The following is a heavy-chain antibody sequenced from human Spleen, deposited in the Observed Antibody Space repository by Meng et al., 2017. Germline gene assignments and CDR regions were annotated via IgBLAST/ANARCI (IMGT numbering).Heavy chain of an antibody. V-gene: IGHV4-34*01. CDR1: GGSCVCYS. D-gene: IGHD4-11*01. Sequence: VQLWLVGAVRLTHSVTLSLAWRVYGGSCVCYSCGSIRHPPGQGLEWIGAINNSGSTNYNPSLKSRVTISVDTSKNQFSLRLSSVTAADSAVYYCARGPTTMAHDFDYWGQGTLVTVSS. CDR2: INNSGST. J-gene: IGHJ4*02. CDR3: ARGPTTMAHDFDY.